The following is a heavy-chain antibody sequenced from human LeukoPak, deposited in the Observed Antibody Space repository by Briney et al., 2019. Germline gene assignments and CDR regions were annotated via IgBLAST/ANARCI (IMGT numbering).Heavy chain of an antibody. CDR1: GVTFSNYI. CDR2: IGTTGNYI. D-gene: IGHD3-16*01. V-gene: IGHV3-21*01. CDR3: ARDSYGWHDRWDY. Sequence: GGSLRLSCAASGVTFSNYIMNWVRQAPGKGLEWVSSIGTTGNYIYYSDSVKGRFTISRDNAKNSLYLQMNSLRDEDTAVYYCARDSYGWHDRWDYWGQGTLVTVSS. J-gene: IGHJ4*02.